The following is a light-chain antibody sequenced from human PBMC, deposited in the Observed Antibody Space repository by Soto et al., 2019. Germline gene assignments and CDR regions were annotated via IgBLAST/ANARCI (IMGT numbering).Light chain of an antibody. CDR1: SSDVGAYNY. Sequence: QSALTQPASVSGSPGQSIAISCIGTSSDVGAYNYVSWYQQHPGKAPKLVIYDVNNRPSGVSNRFSGSKSGNTASLTISGPQAEDEADYYCGSYTTSGSVVFGGGTKLTVL. CDR3: GSYTTSGSVV. J-gene: IGLJ2*01. CDR2: DVN. V-gene: IGLV2-14*03.